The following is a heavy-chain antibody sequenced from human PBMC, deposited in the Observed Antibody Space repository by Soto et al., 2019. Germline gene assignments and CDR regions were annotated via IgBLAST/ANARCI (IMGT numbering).Heavy chain of an antibody. CDR2: INHSGST. CDR3: ARGGFLSAAAADY. Sequence: PSETLSLTCTVYGGSFSGYYWSWIRQTPGKGLEWIGEINHSGSTNYGPSLKSRVTTSVDASKNQFSLKLSSVTAADTAVYYCARGGFLSAAAADYWGQGTLVTVSS. J-gene: IGHJ4*02. D-gene: IGHD6-13*01. V-gene: IGHV4-34*01. CDR1: GGSFSGYY.